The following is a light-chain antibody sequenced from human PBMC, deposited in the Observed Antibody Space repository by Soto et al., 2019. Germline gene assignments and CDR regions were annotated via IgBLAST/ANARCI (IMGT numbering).Light chain of an antibody. Sequence: QSVLTQPASVSGSPGQSITISCTGPSSGIGAYNYVSWYQQYPGKAPKLMIYGVTNRPSGVSNRFSSSKTGNTASLTISGLQAEDEADYYCFSHRSGDSHVFGTGTKVTVL. V-gene: IGLV2-14*01. CDR3: FSHRSGDSHV. J-gene: IGLJ1*01. CDR1: SSGIGAYNY. CDR2: GVT.